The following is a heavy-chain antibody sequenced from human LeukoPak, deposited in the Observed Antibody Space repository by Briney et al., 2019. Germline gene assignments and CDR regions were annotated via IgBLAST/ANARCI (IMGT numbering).Heavy chain of an antibody. V-gene: IGHV4-39*07. CDR3: ARIRGAGADYYYYYMDV. D-gene: IGHD3-3*01. Sequence: SRVTISIDTSKNQFSLQLSSVTAADTAMYYCARIRGAGADYYYYYMDVWGKGTTVTVSS. J-gene: IGHJ6*03.